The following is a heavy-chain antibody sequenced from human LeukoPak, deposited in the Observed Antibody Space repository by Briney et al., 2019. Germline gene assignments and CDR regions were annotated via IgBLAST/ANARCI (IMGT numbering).Heavy chain of an antibody. CDR3: ARAPRIAARPSYFDY. V-gene: IGHV1-69*13. CDR2: FIPIFGTA. Sequence: SVKVSCKASGGTFSSYAISWVRQAPGQGLEWMGGFIPIFGTANYAQKFQGRVTITADESTSTAYMELSSLRSEDTAVYYCARAPRIAARPSYFDYWGQGTLVTVSS. J-gene: IGHJ4*02. CDR1: GGTFSSYA. D-gene: IGHD6-6*01.